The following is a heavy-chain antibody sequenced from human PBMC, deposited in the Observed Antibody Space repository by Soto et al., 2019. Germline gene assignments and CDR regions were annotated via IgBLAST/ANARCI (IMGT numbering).Heavy chain of an antibody. V-gene: IGHV3-30-3*01. Sequence: GGSLRLSCAASGFTFSSYAMHWVRQAPGKGLEWVAVISYDGSNKYYADSVKGRFTISRDNSKNTLYLQMNSLRAEDTAVYYCARETQRVSSYLNWFDPWGQGTLVTVSS. D-gene: IGHD6-6*01. CDR3: ARETQRVSSYLNWFDP. CDR2: ISYDGSNK. J-gene: IGHJ5*02. CDR1: GFTFSSYA.